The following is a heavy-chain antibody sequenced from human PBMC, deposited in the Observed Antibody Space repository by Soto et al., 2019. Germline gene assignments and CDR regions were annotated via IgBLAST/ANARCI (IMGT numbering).Heavy chain of an antibody. CDR3: VKGSGTVTLNFFNY. Sequence: GGSLRLSCAASGLTFSGYAMNWVRQASGKGLEWVSAISPSGDSTYYADSVKGRFTISRDNSKSTLYLQMNSLRAEDTAVYYCVKGSGTVTLNFFNYWGQGTLVTVSS. CDR2: ISPSGDST. D-gene: IGHD4-17*01. J-gene: IGHJ4*02. CDR1: GLTFSGYA. V-gene: IGHV3-23*01.